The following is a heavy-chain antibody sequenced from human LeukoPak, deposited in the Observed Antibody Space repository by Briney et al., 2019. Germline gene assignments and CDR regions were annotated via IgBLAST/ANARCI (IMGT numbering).Heavy chain of an antibody. CDR3: TTVSTAPFYYYYYMDV. V-gene: IGHV3-15*01. Sequence: TGGSLRLSCAASGFTFSNAWMSWVRQAPGKRLEWVGRIKSKTDGGTTDYAAPVKGRFTISRDDSKNTLYLQMNSLKTEDTAVYYCTTVSTAPFYYYYYMDVWGKGTTVTVSS. CDR1: GFTFSNAW. J-gene: IGHJ6*03. CDR2: IKSKTDGGTT. D-gene: IGHD5-18*01.